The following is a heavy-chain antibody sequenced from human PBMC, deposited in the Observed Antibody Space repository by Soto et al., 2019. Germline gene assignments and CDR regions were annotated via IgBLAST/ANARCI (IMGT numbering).Heavy chain of an antibody. D-gene: IGHD3-3*01. CDR3: ARGFSYYDFWSGQEIDY. J-gene: IGHJ4*02. Sequence: ASVKVSCKASGYTFTSYYMHWVRQAPGQGLEWMGIINPSGGSTSYAQKFQGRVTMTRDTSTSTVYMELSSLRSEDTAVHYCARGFSYYDFWSGQEIDYWGQGTLVTVSS. CDR1: GYTFTSYY. V-gene: IGHV1-46*01. CDR2: INPSGGST.